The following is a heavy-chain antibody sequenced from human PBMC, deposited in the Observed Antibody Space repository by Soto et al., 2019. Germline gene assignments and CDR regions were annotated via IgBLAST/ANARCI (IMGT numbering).Heavy chain of an antibody. V-gene: IGHV1-8*01. CDR1: GYTFTTYD. J-gene: IGHJ5*02. CDR3: ARASMYIWNDH. D-gene: IGHD1-20*01. Sequence: QVQLVQSGAEVKRPGASVKVSCEASGYTFTTYDINWVRQASGQGLEWMGCVNPISGNTVYAQKFHGRVTMTRDTSISTAYMELSSLKSDDTAIYYCARASMYIWNDHWGQGTLVTVSS. CDR2: VNPISGNT.